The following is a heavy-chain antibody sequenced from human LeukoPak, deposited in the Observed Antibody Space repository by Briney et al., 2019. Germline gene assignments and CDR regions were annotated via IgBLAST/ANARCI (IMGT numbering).Heavy chain of an antibody. CDR3: ANPPGRSKNCHWEFES. V-gene: IGHV3-23*01. Sequence: GGSLRLSCAASGFYLRDYVMTWVRQAPGKGREWGVGISFTCDNTSFSASVDGRFTISIDNSRPPLYLPMASLRAEHTALFYFANPPGRSKNCHWEFESWGQGTMVTVSS. CDR1: GFYLRDYV. CDR2: ISFTCDNT. D-gene: IGHD2-15*01. J-gene: IGHJ4*02.